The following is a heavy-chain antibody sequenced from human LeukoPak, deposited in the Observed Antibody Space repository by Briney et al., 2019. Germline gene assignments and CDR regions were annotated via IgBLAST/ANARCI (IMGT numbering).Heavy chain of an antibody. Sequence: GGSLRLSCAASGFTFSSYEMNWVREAPGKGLEVGSYISSSGSTIYYAASVKGRFTIYRDNAKNSMYLKMNSLRAEDTAVYYCARAPYDFWSGYYSGYFDYWGQGTLVTVSS. CDR1: GFTFSSYE. J-gene: IGHJ4*02. V-gene: IGHV3-48*03. D-gene: IGHD3-3*01. CDR2: ISSSGSTI. CDR3: ARAPYDFWSGYYSGYFDY.